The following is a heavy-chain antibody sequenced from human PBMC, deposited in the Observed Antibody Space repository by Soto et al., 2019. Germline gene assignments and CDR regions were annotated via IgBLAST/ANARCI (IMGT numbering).Heavy chain of an antibody. D-gene: IGHD3-3*01. Sequence: PSETLSLTCTVSGGSISSGGYYWSWIRQHPGKGLEWIGYIYYSGSTYYNPSLKSRVTISVDTSKNQFSLKLSSVTAADTAVYYCARSGHYDFWSGSNSFDYWGQGTLVTVSS. CDR2: IYYSGST. J-gene: IGHJ4*02. CDR3: ARSGHYDFWSGSNSFDY. V-gene: IGHV4-31*03. CDR1: GGSISSGGYY.